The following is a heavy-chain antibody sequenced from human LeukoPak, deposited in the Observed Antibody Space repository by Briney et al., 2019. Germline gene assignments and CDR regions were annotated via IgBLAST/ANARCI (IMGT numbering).Heavy chain of an antibody. D-gene: IGHD1-7*01. Sequence: GGSLRLSCAASGFTFDDYGMRWVRQAPGKGLEWGSGINWNGGSTGYADSVKGRFTISRDNAKNSLYLQMNSLRAEDTALYYCARAGLYNWNYEGTAYFDYWGQGTLVTVSS. V-gene: IGHV3-20*04. CDR3: ARAGLYNWNYEGTAYFDY. CDR2: INWNGGST. CDR1: GFTFDDYG. J-gene: IGHJ4*02.